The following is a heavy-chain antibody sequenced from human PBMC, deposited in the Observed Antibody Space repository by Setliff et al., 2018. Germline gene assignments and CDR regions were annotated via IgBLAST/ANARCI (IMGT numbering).Heavy chain of an antibody. CDR2: IVPVLNTV. CDR3: AREPGTYMGNDGFDV. CDR1: AGTFSSSS. V-gene: IGHV1-69*13. D-gene: IGHD1-7*01. J-gene: IGHJ3*01. Sequence: ASVKVSCKTSAGTFSSSSINWVRQAPGLGLEWMGAIVPVLNTVNYAPNFQGRVTITADDSTTTVHMELSSLTSADTAVYFCAREPGTYMGNDGFDVWGQGTVVTVSS.